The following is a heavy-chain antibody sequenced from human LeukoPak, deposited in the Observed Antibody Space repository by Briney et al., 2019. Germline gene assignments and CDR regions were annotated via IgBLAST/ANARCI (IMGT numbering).Heavy chain of an antibody. J-gene: IGHJ6*03. V-gene: IGHV4-59*01. CDR1: GGSISSYY. Sequence: SETLSLTCTASGGSISSYYWSWIRQPPGKGLEWIGYIYYSGSTYYNPSLRSRVTISVDTSKNQFSLKLSSVTAADTAVYYCARSSAGRYYYDSSGFSYYYYYMDVWGKGTTVTISS. D-gene: IGHD3-22*01. CDR3: ARSSAGRYYYDSSGFSYYYYYMDV. CDR2: IYYSGST.